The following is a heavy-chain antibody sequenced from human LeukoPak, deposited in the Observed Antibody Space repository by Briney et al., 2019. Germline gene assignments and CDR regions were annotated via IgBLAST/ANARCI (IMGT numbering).Heavy chain of an antibody. Sequence: PEGSLRLSCAASGFTFSSYAMSWVRQAPGKGLEWVSAISGSGGSTYYADSVKGRFTISRDNSKNTLYLQMNSLRAEDTAVYYCAKGGSIGITMIVVVMGLDYWGQGTLVTVSS. CDR1: GFTFSSYA. CDR3: AKGGSIGITMIVVVMGLDY. V-gene: IGHV3-23*01. D-gene: IGHD3-22*01. J-gene: IGHJ4*02. CDR2: ISGSGGST.